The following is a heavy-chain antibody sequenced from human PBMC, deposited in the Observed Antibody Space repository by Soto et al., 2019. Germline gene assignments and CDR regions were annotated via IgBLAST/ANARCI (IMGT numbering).Heavy chain of an antibody. Sequence: GASVKVSCKASGGTFSSYTISWVRQAPGQGLEWMGRIIPILGIANYAQKFQGRVTITADKSTSTAYMELSSLRSEDTAVYYCARTVSSSGWYEPNKNYFDYWGQGTLVTVSS. CDR3: ARTVSSSGWYEPNKNYFDY. CDR2: IIPILGIA. CDR1: GGTFSSYT. D-gene: IGHD6-19*01. V-gene: IGHV1-69*02. J-gene: IGHJ4*02.